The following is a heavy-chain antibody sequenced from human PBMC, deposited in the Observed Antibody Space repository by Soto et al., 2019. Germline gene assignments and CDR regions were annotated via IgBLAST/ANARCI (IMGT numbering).Heavy chain of an antibody. J-gene: IGHJ3*02. D-gene: IGHD5-12*01. CDR3: ARASKYSGYLDRGCAFDI. CDR2: IGAAGET. Sequence: EVQLVESGGGLVQPGGSLRLSCAASGFTFSSYDMHWVRQATGKGLEWVSAIGAAGETYYPGSVKGRFTISRENAKNSLYLQMISLRAGDTAVYYCARASKYSGYLDRGCAFDIWGQGTMVTVSS. V-gene: IGHV3-13*01. CDR1: GFTFSSYD.